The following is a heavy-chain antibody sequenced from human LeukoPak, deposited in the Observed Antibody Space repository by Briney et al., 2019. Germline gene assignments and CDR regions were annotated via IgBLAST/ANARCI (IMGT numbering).Heavy chain of an antibody. CDR1: GLMFSSYW. CDR3: ARDSGEYSFGGFWYFDV. CDR2: IKQDGSQI. V-gene: IGHV3-7*05. D-gene: IGHD5-18*01. Sequence: GGSLRLSCAGSGLMFSSYWIYWVRQAPGKGLESVANIKQDGSQIHYVDSVKGRFTISRDNAQNSVYLQMNSLRVEDTAVYYCARDSGEYSFGGFWYFDVWGRGTLVTVSS. J-gene: IGHJ2*01.